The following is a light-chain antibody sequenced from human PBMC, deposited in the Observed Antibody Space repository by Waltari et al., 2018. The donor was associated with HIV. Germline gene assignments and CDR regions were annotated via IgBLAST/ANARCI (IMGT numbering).Light chain of an antibody. V-gene: IGKV4-1*01. CDR1: QSVFYISNNKNY. Sequence: DIVMTQSPDSLAVSLGERATINCKSSQSVFYISNNKNYLAWDQQKPGQPPKLLIYWASTRVSGVPDRFSGSGSGTDFTLTISSLQAEDVAVYYCQQYYTTPPITFGQGTRLDIK. CDR3: QQYYTTPPIT. CDR2: WAS. J-gene: IGKJ5*01.